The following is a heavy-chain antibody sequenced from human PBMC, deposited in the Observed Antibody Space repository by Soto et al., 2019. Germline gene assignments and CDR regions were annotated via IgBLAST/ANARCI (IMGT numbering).Heavy chain of an antibody. D-gene: IGHD2-2*01. Sequence: GESLKISCKGSGYSFASYLIAWVRQMPGKGLEWMGIIYPGDSDTRYSPSFQGQVTISVDKSISTAYLQWTSLKASDTAMYYCAHRRSRSSTYYFDYWGQGTLVTVSS. CDR1: GYSFASYL. V-gene: IGHV5-51*01. J-gene: IGHJ4*02. CDR2: IYPGDSDT. CDR3: AHRRSRSSTYYFDY.